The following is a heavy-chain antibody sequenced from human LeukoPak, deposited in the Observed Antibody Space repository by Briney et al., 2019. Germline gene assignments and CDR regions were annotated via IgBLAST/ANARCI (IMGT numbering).Heavy chain of an antibody. V-gene: IGHV1-8*01. CDR3: ARGPPESTSSDY. J-gene: IGHJ4*02. Sequence: ASVKVSCKASGYTFSNYDINWVRQAPGRGLEWLGWMNPKSTKTGYAQKFQGRVRMTRNTSISTAYMELSSLRSDDPAVYYCARGPPESTSSDYWGPGTLVTVSS. D-gene: IGHD2-2*01. CDR1: GYTFSNYD. CDR2: MNPKSTKT.